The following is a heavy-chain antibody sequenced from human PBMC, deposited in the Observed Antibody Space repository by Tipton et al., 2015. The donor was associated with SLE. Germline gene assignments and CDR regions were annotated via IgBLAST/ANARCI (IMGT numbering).Heavy chain of an antibody. J-gene: IGHJ4*02. Sequence: TLSLTCAVHGGSLTGFFWSWIRQSPGEGLEWIGAVRHGGLRDYNPSLTGRVSMTLDTSTNQFSLRMSSVTAADTAVYFCARMLEYYDVSSGPSVYYFDSWGQGTLVTVSS. V-gene: IGHV4-34*10. D-gene: IGHD3-3*01. CDR3: ARMLEYYDVSSGPSVYYFDS. CDR2: VRHGGLR. CDR1: GGSLTGFF.